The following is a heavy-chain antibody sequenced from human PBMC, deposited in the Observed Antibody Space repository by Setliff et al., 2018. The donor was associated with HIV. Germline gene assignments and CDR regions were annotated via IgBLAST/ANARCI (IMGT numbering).Heavy chain of an antibody. CDR3: AREAMYYYDTSGHPQGFDY. V-gene: IGHV4-31*03. D-gene: IGHD3-22*01. Sequence: LSLTCTVSGDSISGAGFYWTWIRQLPGKGLEWIGSIYYSGSTYYNPSLKSRVTISLGTSRWQFSLTLNSVSAADTAVYFCAREAMYYYDTSGHPQGFDYWGQGTLVT. CDR1: GDSISGAGFY. J-gene: IGHJ4*02. CDR2: IYYSGST.